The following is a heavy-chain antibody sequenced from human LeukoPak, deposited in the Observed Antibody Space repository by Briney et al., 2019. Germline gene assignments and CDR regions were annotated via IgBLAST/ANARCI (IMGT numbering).Heavy chain of an antibody. V-gene: IGHV3-66*01. Sequence: PGGSLRLSCAASGFIVSGSYMSWVRQAPGKGLEWVAVIYSGGSTYYADSVKGRFSISRDNSKKKVSLQMNSLRVEDTAVYYCARETLRFLRAFDIWGQGTMVTVSS. CDR1: GFIVSGSY. D-gene: IGHD3-3*01. CDR2: IYSGGST. CDR3: ARETLRFLRAFDI. J-gene: IGHJ3*02.